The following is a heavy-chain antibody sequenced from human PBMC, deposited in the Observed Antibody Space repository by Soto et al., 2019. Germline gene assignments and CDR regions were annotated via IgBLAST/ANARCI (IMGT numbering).Heavy chain of an antibody. CDR2: ISGSGGTT. CDR3: AKPANGWFSAFDI. CDR1: GFTFSSYA. J-gene: IGHJ3*02. D-gene: IGHD6-19*01. V-gene: IGHV3-23*01. Sequence: EVQLLESGGGLVQPGGSLRLSCAASGFTFSSYAMSWVRQAPGKGLEWVSAISGSGGTTYYADSVKGRFTFSSDNSKNTLYLQMNSLPAEATAVYYCAKPANGWFSAFDIWGQGTMVTVSS.